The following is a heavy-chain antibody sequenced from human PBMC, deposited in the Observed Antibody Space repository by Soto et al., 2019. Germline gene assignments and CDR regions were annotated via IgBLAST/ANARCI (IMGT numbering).Heavy chain of an antibody. D-gene: IGHD6-13*01. CDR2: INHSGST. V-gene: IGHV4-34*01. Sequence: QVQLQQWGAGLLKPSETLSLTCAVYGGSFSGYYWSWIPQPPGKGLEWIGEINHSGSTNYNPSLKSRVTISVDTSKNQFSLKLSSVTAADTAVYYCARRPTNYSSSWLYDYWGQGTLVTVSS. CDR3: ARRPTNYSSSWLYDY. CDR1: GGSFSGYY. J-gene: IGHJ4*02.